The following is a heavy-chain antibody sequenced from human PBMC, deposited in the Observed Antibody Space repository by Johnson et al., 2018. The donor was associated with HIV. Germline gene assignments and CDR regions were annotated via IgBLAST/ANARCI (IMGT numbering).Heavy chain of an antibody. V-gene: IGHV3-30*04. CDR3: ARGITMIAVVKGDAFDI. CDR2: ISYDGSSK. D-gene: IGHD3-22*01. CDR1: GFSFSDYA. J-gene: IGHJ3*02. Sequence: QVQLVESGGGLVKPGGSLRLSCAASGFSFSDYAMHWVRQAPGKGLEWVAVISYDGSSKFYPNSLKGRFSISRDNSKNTVYLQMNSLRTEDTAVYYCARGITMIAVVKGDAFDIWGQGTMVTVSS.